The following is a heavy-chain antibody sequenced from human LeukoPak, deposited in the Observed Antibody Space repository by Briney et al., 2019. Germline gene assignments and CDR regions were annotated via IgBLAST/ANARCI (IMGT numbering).Heavy chain of an antibody. CDR3: ARLTMIVVKPDAFDI. CDR1: GGSVSSGSYY. CDR2: IYYSEST. Sequence: PSETLSLTCTVSGGSVSSGSYYWSWIRQPPGKGLEWIGYIYYSESTNYNPSLKSRVTISVDTSKNQFSLKLSSVTAADTAVYYCARLTMIVVKPDAFDIWGQGTMVTVSS. V-gene: IGHV4-61*01. D-gene: IGHD3-22*01. J-gene: IGHJ3*02.